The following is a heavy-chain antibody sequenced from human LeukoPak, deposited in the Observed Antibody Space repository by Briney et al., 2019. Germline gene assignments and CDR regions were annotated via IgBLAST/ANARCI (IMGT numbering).Heavy chain of an antibody. CDR2: ISGSGGST. CDR3: ARGEDYGDSVFDY. V-gene: IGHV3-23*01. D-gene: IGHD4-17*01. Sequence: GGSLRLSCAASGFTFGSYGMSWVRQAPGKGLEWVSAISGSGGSTYYADSVKGRFTISRDNSKNTLYLQMNSLRAEDTALYYCARGEDYGDSVFDYWGQGTLVTVSS. J-gene: IGHJ4*02. CDR1: GFTFGSYG.